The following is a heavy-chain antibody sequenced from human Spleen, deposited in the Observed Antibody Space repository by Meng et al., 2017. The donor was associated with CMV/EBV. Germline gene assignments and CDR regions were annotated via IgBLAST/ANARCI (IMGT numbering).Heavy chain of an antibody. D-gene: IGHD1-26*01. V-gene: IGHV3-23*01. J-gene: IGHJ4*02. Sequence: FTFSSYAMSWVRQAPGKGLEWVSTITYPTISTFYADSVKGRFTISRDNSKNTLYLQMNSLRAEDTAVYYCAKDRGSIVGPSRMSDFWGQGTLVTVSS. CDR1: FTFSSYA. CDR3: AKDRGSIVGPSRMSDF. CDR2: ITYPTIST.